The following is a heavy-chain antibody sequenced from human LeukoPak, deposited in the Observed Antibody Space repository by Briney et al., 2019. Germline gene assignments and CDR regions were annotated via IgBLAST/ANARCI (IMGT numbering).Heavy chain of an antibody. D-gene: IGHD2-15*01. CDR1: GFTFTSYG. J-gene: IGHJ4*02. CDR3: AKDTAAGECTGGNCYSYFDY. V-gene: IGHV3-30*18. CDR2: ISYDGSNK. Sequence: GGSLRLSCAASGFTFTSYGMHWVRQAPGKGLEWLALISYDGSNKYSADSVKGRITISRDNSKNTLYLQMDSLRADDTAVYYCAKDTAAGECTGGNCYSYFDYWGQGTLVTVSS.